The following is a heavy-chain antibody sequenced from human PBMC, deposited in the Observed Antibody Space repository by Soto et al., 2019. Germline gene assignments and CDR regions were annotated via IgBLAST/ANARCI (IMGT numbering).Heavy chain of an antibody. V-gene: IGHV3-30*18. CDR1: GFTFSSYG. Sequence: VGSLRLSCAASGFTFSSYGMHWVRQAPGKGLEWVAVISYDGSNKYYADSVKGRFTISRDNSKNTLYLQMNSLRAEDTAVYYCAKGDYDSSGYYKHFDYWGQGTLVTVSS. J-gene: IGHJ4*02. CDR2: ISYDGSNK. CDR3: AKGDYDSSGYYKHFDY. D-gene: IGHD3-22*01.